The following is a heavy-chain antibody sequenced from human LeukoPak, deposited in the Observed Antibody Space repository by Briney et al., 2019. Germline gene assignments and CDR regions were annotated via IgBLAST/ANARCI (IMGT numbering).Heavy chain of an antibody. V-gene: IGHV4-59*01. Sequence: SETLSLTCTVSGGSISSYYWSWIRQPPGKGLEWIGYIYYSGSTNYNPSLMSRVTISVDTSKNQFSLKLSSVAAADTAVYYCAKDGMVRGAFDYWGQGTLVTVSS. CDR3: AKDGMVRGAFDY. J-gene: IGHJ4*02. CDR1: GGSISSYY. CDR2: IYYSGST. D-gene: IGHD3-10*01.